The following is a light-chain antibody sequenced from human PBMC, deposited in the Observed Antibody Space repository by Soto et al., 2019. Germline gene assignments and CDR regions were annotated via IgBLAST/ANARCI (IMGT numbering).Light chain of an antibody. J-gene: IGKJ5*01. CDR1: QSIHTS. CDR3: QQLYVWPPIT. V-gene: IGKV3-11*01. Sequence: VLRQFPATPSLSPDEKATLCCRASQSIHTSLAWYQQKPGQPPRLVVYDSTLRANGVPDRFGGSRSGTEFTLTINNLEPEDFAVHYCQQLYVWPPITFGQGTRLEIK. CDR2: DST.